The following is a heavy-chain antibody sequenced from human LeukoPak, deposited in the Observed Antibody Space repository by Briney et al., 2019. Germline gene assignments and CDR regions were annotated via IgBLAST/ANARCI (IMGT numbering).Heavy chain of an antibody. J-gene: IGHJ5*02. CDR1: GFTFSSYG. CDR2: IWYDGSNK. V-gene: IGHV3-33*01. CDR3: ARAIAARFWFDP. D-gene: IGHD6-6*01. Sequence: GRSLRLSCAASGFTFSSYGMHWVRQAPGKGLEWVAFIWYDGSNKYFADSVKGRFTISRDNSKNTLYLQMNSLRAEDTAVYYCARAIAARFWFDPWGQGTLVTVSS.